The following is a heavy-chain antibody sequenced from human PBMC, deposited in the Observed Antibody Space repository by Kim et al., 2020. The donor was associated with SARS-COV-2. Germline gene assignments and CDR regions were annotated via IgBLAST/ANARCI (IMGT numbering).Heavy chain of an antibody. CDR1: GFTFSSYE. CDR3: ARDGGATTISGPDDFDY. CDR2: ISSSGSTI. Sequence: GGSLRLSCAASGFTFSSYEMNWVRQAPGKGLEWVSYISSSGSTIYYADSVKGRFTISRDNAKNSLYLQMNSLRAEDTAVYYCARDGGATTISGPDDFDYWGQGTLVTVSS. V-gene: IGHV3-48*03. J-gene: IGHJ4*02. D-gene: IGHD1-26*01.